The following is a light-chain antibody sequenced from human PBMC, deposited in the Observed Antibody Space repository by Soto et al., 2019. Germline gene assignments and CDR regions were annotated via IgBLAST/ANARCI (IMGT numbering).Light chain of an antibody. CDR2: EVS. V-gene: IGLV2-14*01. CDR1: SSDIGAYKY. Sequence: QSALTQPASVSGSPGQSITISCTGTSSDIGAYKYVSWYQQHPGKVPKLMIYEVSNRPSGVSNRFSGSKSGNTASLTISGLHAEDEADYYCNSHTGAATVVFGGGTKFTVL. CDR3: NSHTGAATVV. J-gene: IGLJ2*01.